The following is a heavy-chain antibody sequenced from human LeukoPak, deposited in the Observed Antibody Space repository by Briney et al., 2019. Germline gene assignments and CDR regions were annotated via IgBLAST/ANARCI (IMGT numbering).Heavy chain of an antibody. CDR3: ARDVVAAAGSFDY. V-gene: IGHV4-38-2*02. Sequence: PSETLSLTCTVSGYSISSGYYWGWIRQPPGKGLEWIGSIYYSGSTYYNPSLKSRVTMSVDTSKNQFSLKLSSVTAADTAVYYCARDVVAAAGSFDYWGQGTQVTVSS. D-gene: IGHD6-13*01. J-gene: IGHJ4*02. CDR1: GYSISSGYY. CDR2: IYYSGST.